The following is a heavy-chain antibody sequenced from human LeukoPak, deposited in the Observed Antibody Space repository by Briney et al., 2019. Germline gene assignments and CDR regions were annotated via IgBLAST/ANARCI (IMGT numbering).Heavy chain of an antibody. Sequence: GASVKVSCEASGYTFDSYGITWVRQAPGQGLEYMGWIRPSNGNRNYAQKVQDRVTLTTDTSTSTVYMELRSLRSDDTAVYYCARAFSASKSCDYWGQGTLVTVSS. D-gene: IGHD6-19*01. CDR3: ARAFSASKSCDY. V-gene: IGHV1-18*01. CDR1: GYTFDSYG. CDR2: IRPSNGNR. J-gene: IGHJ4*02.